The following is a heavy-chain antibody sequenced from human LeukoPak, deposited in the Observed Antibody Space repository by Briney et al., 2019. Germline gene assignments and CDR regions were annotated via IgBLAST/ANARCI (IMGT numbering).Heavy chain of an antibody. CDR1: GFTFSSYA. Sequence: PGGSLRLSCAASGFTFSSYAMHWVRQAQGKGLEWVAVISYDGRNKYYADSVKGRFTISRDNSKNTLYLQMNSLRAEDTAVYYCARDSTSFGEYDYWGQGTLVTVSS. V-gene: IGHV3-30-3*01. D-gene: IGHD3-10*01. CDR3: ARDSTSFGEYDY. CDR2: ISYDGRNK. J-gene: IGHJ4*02.